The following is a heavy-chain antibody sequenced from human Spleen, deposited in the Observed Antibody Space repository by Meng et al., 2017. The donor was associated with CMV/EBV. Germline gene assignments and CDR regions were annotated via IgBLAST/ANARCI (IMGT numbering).Heavy chain of an antibody. CDR1: GFTFSTYW. Sequence: GESLKISCAASGFTFSTYWMFWVRQPPGKGLEWVANINQDGSAKSYVDSVKGRFTISRDNAKNSLFLQMNSLRAEDTAVYYCARVRTPENDLWRGYYGRGHWFDPWGQGTLVTVSS. CDR3: ARVRTPENDLWRGYYGRGHWFDP. D-gene: IGHD3-3*01. V-gene: IGHV3-7*01. CDR2: INQDGSAK. J-gene: IGHJ5*02.